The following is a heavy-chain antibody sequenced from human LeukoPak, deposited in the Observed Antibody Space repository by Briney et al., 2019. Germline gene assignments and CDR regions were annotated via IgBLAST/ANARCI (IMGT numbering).Heavy chain of an antibody. Sequence: PSETLSLTCTVSGGSISSSSYYWGWIRQPPGKGLEWIGSIYHSGSTYYNPSLKSRVTISVDTSKNQFSLKLSSVTAADTAAYYCARDDALLLYDILTGYLDYWGQGTLVTVSS. V-gene: IGHV4-39*07. CDR3: ARDDALLLYDILTGYLDY. D-gene: IGHD3-9*01. J-gene: IGHJ4*02. CDR1: GGSISSSSYY. CDR2: IYHSGST.